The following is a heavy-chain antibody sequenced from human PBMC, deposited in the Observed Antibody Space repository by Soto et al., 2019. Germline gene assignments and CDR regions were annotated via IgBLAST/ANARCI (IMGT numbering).Heavy chain of an antibody. CDR2: IYYSGST. J-gene: IGHJ4*02. CDR1: GGSISSGGYY. D-gene: IGHD6-13*01. Sequence: PSETLSLTCTVSGGSISSGGYYWSWIRQHPGKGLEWIGYIYYSGSTYYNPSLKSRVTISVDTSKNQFSLKLSSVTAADTAVYYCARMTYSSSWYHSSLDDWGQRTPVTVSS. CDR3: ARMTYSSSWYHSSLDD. V-gene: IGHV4-31*03.